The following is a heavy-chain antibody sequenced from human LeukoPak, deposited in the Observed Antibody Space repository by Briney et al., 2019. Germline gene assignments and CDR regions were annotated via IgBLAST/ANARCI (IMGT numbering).Heavy chain of an antibody. CDR1: GFTFSSYA. Sequence: PGGSLRLSCAASGFTFSSYAMHWVRQAPGKGLEYVSAISSNGGSTYYANSVKGRFTISRDNSKNTLYLQMNSLRAEDTAVYYCAKAELPIFGVPDYWGQGTLVTVSS. V-gene: IGHV3-64*01. D-gene: IGHD3-3*02. J-gene: IGHJ4*02. CDR3: AKAELPIFGVPDY. CDR2: ISSNGGST.